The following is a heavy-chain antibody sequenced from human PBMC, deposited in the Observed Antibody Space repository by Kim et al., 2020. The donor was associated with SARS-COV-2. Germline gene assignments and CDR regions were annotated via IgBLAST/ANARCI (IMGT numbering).Heavy chain of an antibody. CDR1: GFTFSSYS. Sequence: GGSLRLSCAASGFTFSSYSMNWVRQAPGKGLEWVSSISSSSSYIYYADSVKGRFTISRDNAKNSLYLQMNSLRAEDTAVYYCARDANILPSDAFDIWGQGTMVTVSS. CDR3: ARDANILPSDAFDI. J-gene: IGHJ3*02. V-gene: IGHV3-21*01. D-gene: IGHD2-15*01. CDR2: ISSSSSYI.